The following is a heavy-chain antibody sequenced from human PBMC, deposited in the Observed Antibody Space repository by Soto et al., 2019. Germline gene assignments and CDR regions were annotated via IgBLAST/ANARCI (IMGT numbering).Heavy chain of an antibody. CDR2: ISAYNGNT. D-gene: IGHD3-10*01. J-gene: IGHJ6*02. CDR1: GYTFTSYG. Sequence: ASVKVSCKASGYTFTSYGISWVRQAPGQGLEWMGWISAYNGNTNYAQKLQGRVTMTTDTSTSTAYMELRSLRSDDTAVYYCASRYYYGSGLVYYYYGMDVWGQGTTVTV. V-gene: IGHV1-18*01. CDR3: ASRYYYGSGLVYYYYGMDV.